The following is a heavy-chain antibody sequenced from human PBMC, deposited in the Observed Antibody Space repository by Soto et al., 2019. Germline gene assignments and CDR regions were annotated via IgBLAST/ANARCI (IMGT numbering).Heavy chain of an antibody. J-gene: IGHJ4*02. CDR3: TTDVLSYYDSSGYLCDY. Sequence: GGSLRLSCAASGFTFSNAWMNWVRQAPGKGLEWVGRIKSKTDGGTTDYAAPVKGRFTISRDDSKNTLYLQMNSLKTEDTAVYYCTTDVLSYYDSSGYLCDYWGQGTLVTVAS. D-gene: IGHD3-22*01. V-gene: IGHV3-15*07. CDR1: GFTFSNAW. CDR2: IKSKTDGGTT.